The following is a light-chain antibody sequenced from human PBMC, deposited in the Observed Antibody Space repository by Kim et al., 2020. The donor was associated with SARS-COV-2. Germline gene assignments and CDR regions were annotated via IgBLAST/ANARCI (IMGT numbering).Light chain of an antibody. V-gene: IGLV6-57*03. CDR2: EDD. Sequence: GKTVSIPSTRSCGGIADNYVQWYQQRPGGGPTAVIYEDDQSPSGVSDRFSGSIDNSSNSASLTISGLKTEDEADYYCQSYNRSNVVFGGGTKVTVL. J-gene: IGLJ2*01. CDR3: QSYNRSNVV. CDR1: CGGIADNY.